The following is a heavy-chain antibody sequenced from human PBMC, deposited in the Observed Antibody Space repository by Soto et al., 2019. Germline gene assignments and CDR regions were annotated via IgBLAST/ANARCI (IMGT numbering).Heavy chain of an antibody. CDR1: GFTFSSYA. Sequence: QVHLVESGGGVVQPGRSLRLSCAASGFTFSSYAMHWVRQAPGKGLEWVALISYDGTTKYYADSVKGRFTISRDNSKNTLDLQMNSLGGEDTAVHYCARDLGPERRDINGCTYWGQGTLVSVSS. J-gene: IGHJ4*02. CDR3: ARDLGPERRDINGCTY. CDR2: ISYDGTTK. D-gene: IGHD2-8*01. V-gene: IGHV3-30*04.